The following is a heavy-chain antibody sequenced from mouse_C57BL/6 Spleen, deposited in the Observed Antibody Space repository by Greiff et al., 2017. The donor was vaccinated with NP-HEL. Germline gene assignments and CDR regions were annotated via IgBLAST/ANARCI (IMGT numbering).Heavy chain of an antibody. D-gene: IGHD3-2*01. J-gene: IGHJ4*01. Sequence: QVQLKESGAELVKPGASVKLSCKASGYIFTSYWMHWVKQRPGQGLEWIGMIHPNSGSTNYNEKFKSKATLTVDKSSSTAYMQLSSLTSEDSAVYYCARATTARGYAMDYWGQGTSVTVSS. CDR1: GYIFTSYW. V-gene: IGHV1-64*01. CDR2: IHPNSGST. CDR3: ARATTARGYAMDY.